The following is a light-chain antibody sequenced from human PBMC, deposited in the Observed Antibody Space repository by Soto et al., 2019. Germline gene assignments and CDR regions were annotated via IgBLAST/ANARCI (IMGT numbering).Light chain of an antibody. CDR2: GAS. J-gene: IGKJ5*01. CDR3: QHYNNWPIT. V-gene: IGKV3-15*01. CDR1: QSVSSN. Sequence: EVVLTQSPATLSVSPAERAIVSCRASQSVSSNLSCSQQKPGQAPRLLLYGASTRATDIPARFSGSGSGTEFTLNINSLKSEDYAVDSCQHYNNWPITFGKGTRLEIK.